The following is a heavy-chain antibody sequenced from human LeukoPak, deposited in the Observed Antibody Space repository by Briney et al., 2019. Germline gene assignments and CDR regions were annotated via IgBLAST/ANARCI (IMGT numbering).Heavy chain of an antibody. CDR3: ARWELSHDAFDI. V-gene: IGHV3-72*01. Sequence: PGGSLRLSCAASGFTFRDHTMDSVPQAPRKGREWGGRTRNKAKSYTTEYAASVKGRLTISRDDSKNSLYLQMNSVKTEDTAVYYCARWELSHDAFDIWGQGTMVTVSS. J-gene: IGHJ3*02. D-gene: IGHD1-26*01. CDR2: TRNKAKSYTT. CDR1: GFTFRDHT.